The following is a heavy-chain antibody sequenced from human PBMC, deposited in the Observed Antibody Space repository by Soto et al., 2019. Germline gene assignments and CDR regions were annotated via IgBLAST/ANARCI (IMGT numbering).Heavy chain of an antibody. J-gene: IGHJ4*02. CDR1: GFALSTSGVG. Sequence: SGPTLVNPTQTLTLTCTFSGFALSTSGVGVGCIRQPPGKALEWLTLIYWDDDKRYSPSLKSRLTVTKDTSRNQVVLTMTNMDPRDAGTYYCAHRSGVDFDNWGQGTLVTVSS. CDR3: AHRSGVDFDN. D-gene: IGHD2-8*01. CDR2: IYWDDDK. V-gene: IGHV2-5*02.